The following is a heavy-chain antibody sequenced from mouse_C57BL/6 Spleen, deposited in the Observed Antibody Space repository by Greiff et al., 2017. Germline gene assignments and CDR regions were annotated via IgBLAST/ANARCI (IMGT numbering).Heavy chain of an antibody. V-gene: IGHV1-53*01. CDR1: GYTFTSYW. Sequence: QVQLQQPGTELVKPGASVKLSCKASGYTFTSYWMHWVKQRPGQGLEWIGNINPSNGGTNYNEKFKSKATLTVDKSSSTAYMQLSSLTSEDSAVYYCARRANYYGSSWVYFDYWGQGTTLTVSS. J-gene: IGHJ2*01. CDR3: ARRANYYGSSWVYFDY. CDR2: INPSNGGT. D-gene: IGHD1-1*01.